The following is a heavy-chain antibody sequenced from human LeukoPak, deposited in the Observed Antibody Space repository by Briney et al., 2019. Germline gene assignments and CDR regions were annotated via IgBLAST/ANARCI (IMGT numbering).Heavy chain of an antibody. D-gene: IGHD6-13*01. V-gene: IGHV3-30*18. Sequence: GGSLRLSCAASGFTFSSYGMHWVRQAPGKGLEWVAVISYDGSNKYYADSVKGRFTISRDNSKNTLYLQMNSLRAEDTAVYYCAKSGSSPYYYGMDVWGRGTTVTVSS. CDR1: GFTFSSYG. J-gene: IGHJ6*02. CDR2: ISYDGSNK. CDR3: AKSGSSPYYYGMDV.